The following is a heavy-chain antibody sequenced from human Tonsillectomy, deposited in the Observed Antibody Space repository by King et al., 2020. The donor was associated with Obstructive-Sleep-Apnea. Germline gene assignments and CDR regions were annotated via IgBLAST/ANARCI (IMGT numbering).Heavy chain of an antibody. CDR1: GGSISSGGYY. CDR2: SYYSGST. CDR3: ASRGIRYCSGGSCYHDAFDI. Sequence: VQLQESGPGLVKPSQTLSLTCTVSGGSISSGGYYWSLIRQHPGKGLVWIGYSYYSGSTYYNPSLKSRVTISLYTSKNQFSLKLSSVTAADTAVYYCASRGIRYCSGGSCYHDAFDIWGQGTMVTVSS. V-gene: IGHV4-31*03. J-gene: IGHJ3*02. D-gene: IGHD2-15*01.